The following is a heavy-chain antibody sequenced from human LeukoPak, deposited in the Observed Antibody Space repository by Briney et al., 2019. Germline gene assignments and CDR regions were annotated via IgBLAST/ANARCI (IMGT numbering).Heavy chain of an antibody. J-gene: IGHJ4*02. V-gene: IGHV3-11*05. CDR2: ISSTRASTYT. CDR3: ARVRGSYSVDY. D-gene: IGHD1-26*01. CDR1: GFTFSDYY. Sequence: GGSLRLSCAASGFTFSDYYMSWMRQAPGKGLEWVSYISSTRASTYTHYADSVKGRFTISRDNAKNSLYLQMNSLRAEDTAVYYCARVRGSYSVDYWGQGTLVTVSS.